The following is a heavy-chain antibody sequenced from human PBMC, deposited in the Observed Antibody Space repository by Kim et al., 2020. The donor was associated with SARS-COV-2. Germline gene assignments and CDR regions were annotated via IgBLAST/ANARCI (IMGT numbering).Heavy chain of an antibody. D-gene: IGHD3-22*01. CDR3: ANYYDSSFHRDDVFDL. Sequence: ASVKVSCKASGYSFTGYYIHWVRQAPGQGLDWMGRIHPNSDGTNCAQEFQGRVTLTMDTSSSTANMALSRLRSDDTAVYYCANYYDSSFHRDDVFDLWG. J-gene: IGHJ3*01. CDR1: GYSFTGYY. V-gene: IGHV1-2*06. CDR2: IHPNSDGT.